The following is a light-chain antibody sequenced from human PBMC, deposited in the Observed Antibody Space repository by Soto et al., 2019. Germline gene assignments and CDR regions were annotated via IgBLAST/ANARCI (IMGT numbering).Light chain of an antibody. Sequence: EIVLTQSPGTLSLSPGERATLSCRASQSVSSSYLAWYQQKPGQAPRLLIYGASRRATGFPDRFSGSGSGTDFTLTISRLEPEDFAVYYCQQYGSSPLTFGGGPRWRSN. J-gene: IGKJ4*01. CDR3: QQYGSSPLT. V-gene: IGKV3-20*01. CDR1: QSVSSSY. CDR2: GAS.